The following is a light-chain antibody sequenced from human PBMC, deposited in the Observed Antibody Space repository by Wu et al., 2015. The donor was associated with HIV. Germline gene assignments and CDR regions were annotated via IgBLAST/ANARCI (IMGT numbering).Light chain of an antibody. V-gene: IGKV1-27*01. CDR1: QDIDNY. J-gene: IGKJ1*01. CDR2: GGS. CDR3: QNYNSAPRT. Sequence: DIQMTQSPSSLSAYVGDRVTITCRASQDIDNYLAWYQQKFRKTPKLLIYGGSNLQSGVPSRFSGSGSGAHFTLTINSLQPEDVAIYYCQNYNSAPRTFGQGTSVEIK.